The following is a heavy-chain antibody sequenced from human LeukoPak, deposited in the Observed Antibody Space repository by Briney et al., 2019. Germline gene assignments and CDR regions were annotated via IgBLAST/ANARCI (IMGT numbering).Heavy chain of an antibody. CDR3: ARVAVAGTLSGAFDI. Sequence: GGSLRLSCAASGFTFSDYYMSWIRQAPGKGLEWVSYISSSGSTIYYADSVKGRFTISRDNAKNSLYLQMNSLRAEDTAVYYCARVAVAGTLSGAFDIWGQGTTVTVSS. CDR2: ISSSGSTI. D-gene: IGHD6-19*01. CDR1: GFTFSDYY. V-gene: IGHV3-11*01. J-gene: IGHJ3*02.